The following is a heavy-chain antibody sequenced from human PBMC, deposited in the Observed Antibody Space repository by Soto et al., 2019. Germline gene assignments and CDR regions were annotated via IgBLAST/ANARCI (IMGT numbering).Heavy chain of an antibody. V-gene: IGHV4-4*02. D-gene: IGHD6-13*01. CDR1: GVSISSDNW. CDR3: AIDQGSHRHE. CDR2: IHHSGST. J-gene: IGHJ4*02. Sequence: QVQLQESGPGLVRPSGTVSLTCAVSGVSISSDNWWSWVRQPPGKALEWIGEIHHSGSTNYNPSLKSRVTMSVGPSKDLFSLTLNSVTAADTAFYYCAIDQGSHRHEWGQGTLVYVSS.